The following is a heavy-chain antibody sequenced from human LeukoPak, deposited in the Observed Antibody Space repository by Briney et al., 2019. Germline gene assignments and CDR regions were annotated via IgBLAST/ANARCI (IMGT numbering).Heavy chain of an antibody. CDR1: GYTFTSYG. CDR3: AREDSCSGGSCYNNY. V-gene: IGHV1-46*01. D-gene: IGHD2-15*01. J-gene: IGHJ4*02. Sequence: RASVKVSCKASGYTFTSYGISWVRQAPGQGLEWMGIINPSGGSTSYAQKFQGRVTMTRDTSTSTVYMELSSLRSEDTAVYYCAREDSCSGGSCYNNYWGQGTLVTVSS. CDR2: INPSGGST.